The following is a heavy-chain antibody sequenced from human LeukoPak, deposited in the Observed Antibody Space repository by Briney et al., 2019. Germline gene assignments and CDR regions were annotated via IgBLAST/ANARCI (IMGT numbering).Heavy chain of an antibody. CDR2: INHSGST. V-gene: IGHV4-34*01. J-gene: IGHJ3*02. Sequence: SETPSLTCAVYGGSFSGYYWSWIRQPPGKGLEWIGEINHSGSTNYNPSLKSRVTISVDTSKNQFSLKLSSVTAADTAVYYCARDPTVDAFDIWGQGTMVTVSS. D-gene: IGHD4-17*01. CDR3: ARDPTVDAFDI. CDR1: GGSFSGYY.